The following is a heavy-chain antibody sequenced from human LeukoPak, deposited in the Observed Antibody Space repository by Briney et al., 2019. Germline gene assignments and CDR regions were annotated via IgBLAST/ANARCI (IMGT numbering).Heavy chain of an antibody. CDR2: ISAYNGTT. CDR1: GYTFTSDG. D-gene: IGHD6-19*01. CDR3: AGSPGSSGWYRYYYYGMDV. V-gene: IGHV1-18*01. Sequence: SWKVSCKASGYTFTSDGSGWVRQAPGQGLERKGWISAYNGTTNYAQMLQGRVTMTTDTSTSTAYMELRSLRSDDTAVYYCAGSPGSSGWYRYYYYGMDVWGQGTTVTVSS. J-gene: IGHJ6*02.